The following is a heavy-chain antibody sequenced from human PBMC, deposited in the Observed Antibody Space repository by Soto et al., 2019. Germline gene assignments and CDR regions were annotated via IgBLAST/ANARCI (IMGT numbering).Heavy chain of an antibody. CDR1: GFSFSDYS. J-gene: IGHJ4*02. CDR3: AREAPYERGVYHNEGIDY. CDR2: FSAGGDYR. V-gene: IGHV3-23*01. D-gene: IGHD3-22*01. Sequence: EVQLLQSGGGLAQPGGSLTLSCAASGFSFSDYSMNWVRRAPGKGLEWVSAFSAGGDYRHYADSVKGRFTISRDNSKNTLLLQINSLRAEDTARYYCAREAPYERGVYHNEGIDYWGQGTLVTVSS.